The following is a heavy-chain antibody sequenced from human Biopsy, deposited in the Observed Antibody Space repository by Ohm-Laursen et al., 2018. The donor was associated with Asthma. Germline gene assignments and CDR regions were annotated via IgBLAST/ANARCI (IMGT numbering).Heavy chain of an antibody. Sequence: SLTLSCAASGFTLSSYVMHWVRQAPGKGLDWVALISFDPLNKQYADWVRGRFTVSRDSSKNTLYLQMNSLRADDTAVYYCARVPVAAAGPYYYGMDVWGQGTTVTVSS. V-gene: IGHV3-30*03. J-gene: IGHJ6*02. CDR2: ISFDPLNK. D-gene: IGHD6-13*01. CDR1: GFTLSSYV. CDR3: ARVPVAAAGPYYYGMDV.